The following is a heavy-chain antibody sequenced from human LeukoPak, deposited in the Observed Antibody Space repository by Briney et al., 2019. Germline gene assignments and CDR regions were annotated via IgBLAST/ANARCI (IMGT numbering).Heavy chain of an antibody. CDR1: GGSISSYY. V-gene: IGHV4-59*01. D-gene: IGHD5-18*01. J-gene: IGHJ5*02. Sequence: PSETLSLTCTVSGGSISSYYWSWIRQPPGKGLEWIGYIYSSGSTNYNPSLKSRVTISVDTSNNQFPLKLSSVTAADTAVYYCARGHSYGYGWFDPWGQGTLVTVSS. CDR2: IYSSGST. CDR3: ARGHSYGYGWFDP.